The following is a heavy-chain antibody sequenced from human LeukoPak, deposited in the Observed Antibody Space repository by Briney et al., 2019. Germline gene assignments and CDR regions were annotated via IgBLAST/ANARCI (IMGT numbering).Heavy chain of an antibody. CDR3: VKDRTVGASYWYFDL. CDR2: ISSSSSYI. J-gene: IGHJ2*01. D-gene: IGHD1-26*01. CDR1: GFTFSSYS. V-gene: IGHV3-21*04. Sequence: GGSLRLSCAASGFTFSSYSMNWVRQAPGKGLEWVSSISSSSSYIYYADSVKGRFTISRDSSRNTLFLHMNTLRAEDTAIYYCVKDRTVGASYWYFDLWGRGTLVTVSS.